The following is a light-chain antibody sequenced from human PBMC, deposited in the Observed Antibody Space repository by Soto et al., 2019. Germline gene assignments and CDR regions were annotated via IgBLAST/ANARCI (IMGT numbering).Light chain of an antibody. CDR3: QQSYSTPRWT. CDR1: QGIRND. J-gene: IGKJ1*01. V-gene: IGKV1-39*01. Sequence: IHMTQSASSLSASVGYRVTIICRASQGIRNDLGWYQQKPGKAPKRLVYAASSLQSGVPSRFSGSGSGTDFTLTISSLQPEDFATYYCQQSYSTPRWTFGQGTKVDIK. CDR2: AAS.